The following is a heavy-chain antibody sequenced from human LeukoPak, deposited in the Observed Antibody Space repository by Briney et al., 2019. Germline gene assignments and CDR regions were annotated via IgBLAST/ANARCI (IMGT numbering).Heavy chain of an antibody. V-gene: IGHV3-33*06. CDR2: IWYDGSNK. J-gene: IGHJ4*02. D-gene: IGHD6-13*01. CDR1: GFTFSSYG. Sequence: GGSLRLSCAASGFTFSSYGMHWVRQAPGKGLEWVAVIWYDGSNKYYADSVESRFTISRDNSKNTLYLQMNSLRAEDTAVYYCAKDPNEYSSSWYSPGYWGQGTLVTVSS. CDR3: AKDPNEYSSSWYSPGY.